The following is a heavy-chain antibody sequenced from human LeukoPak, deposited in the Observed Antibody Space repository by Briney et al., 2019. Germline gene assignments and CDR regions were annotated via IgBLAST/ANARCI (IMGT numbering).Heavy chain of an antibody. J-gene: IGHJ5*02. CDR2: IYYSGST. Sequence: SETLSLTCTVSGGSISSYYWSWIRQPPGKGLEWIGYIYYSGSTNYNPSLKSRVTISVDTSKNQFSLKLSSVTAADTAVYYCARIRGGPIAATGTGTYNWFDPWGQGTLVTVSS. CDR1: GGSISSYY. CDR3: ARIRGGPIAATGTGTYNWFDP. D-gene: IGHD6-13*01. V-gene: IGHV4-59*01.